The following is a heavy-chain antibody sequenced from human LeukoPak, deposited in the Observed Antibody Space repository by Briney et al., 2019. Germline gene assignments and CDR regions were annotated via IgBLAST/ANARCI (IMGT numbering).Heavy chain of an antibody. J-gene: IGHJ4*02. CDR1: GFTLSSYS. Sequence: GGSLRLSCVISGFTLSSYSMNWVRQAPGKGLDWVSYISSSSGAIYYADSVRGRFTISRDNAKNSLYMQMNSLRDEDTAVYYCARGSPWELDCWGQGTLVTVSS. V-gene: IGHV3-48*02. CDR2: ISSSSGAI. D-gene: IGHD3-10*01. CDR3: ARGSPWELDC.